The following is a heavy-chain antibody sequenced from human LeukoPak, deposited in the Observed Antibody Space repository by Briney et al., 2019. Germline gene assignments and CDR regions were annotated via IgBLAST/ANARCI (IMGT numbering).Heavy chain of an antibody. V-gene: IGHV1-8*01. D-gene: IGHD3-16*01. CDR1: GYTFINYD. Sequence: ASVKVSCKASGYTFINYDINWVRQATGQGLEWMGWMNPNSGNTGYAQKVQGRVTMTRDTSITTAYMELSSLTHEDTAVYYCARVPAYNGPGGFYSYGLDVWGQGTTVTVSS. CDR2: MNPNSGNT. J-gene: IGHJ6*02. CDR3: ARVPAYNGPGGFYSYGLDV.